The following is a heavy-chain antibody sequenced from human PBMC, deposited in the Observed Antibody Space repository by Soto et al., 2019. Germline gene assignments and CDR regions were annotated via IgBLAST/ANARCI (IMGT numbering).Heavy chain of an antibody. D-gene: IGHD2-2*01. V-gene: IGHV1-24*01. CDR3: AAGVVPAVKAGLDAFDI. J-gene: IGHJ3*02. CDR1: GYTLTELS. Sequence: ASVKVSCKVSGYTLTELSRHWVRQAPGKGLEWMGGFDPEDGETIYAQKFQGRVTMTEDTSTDTAYMELSSLRSEDTAVYYCAAGVVPAVKAGLDAFDIWGQGTMVTVSS. CDR2: FDPEDGET.